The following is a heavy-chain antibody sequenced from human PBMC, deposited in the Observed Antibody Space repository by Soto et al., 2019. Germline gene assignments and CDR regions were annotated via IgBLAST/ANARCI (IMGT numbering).Heavy chain of an antibody. V-gene: IGHV3-30-3*01. Sequence: GGSLRLSCAASGFIFSSSLMNWVRQAPGKGLEWVAVISYDGSNKYYADSVKGRFTTSRDNSKNTLYLQMNSLRAEDTAVYYCARDGNYDILGDAFDIWGQGTMVTVSS. J-gene: IGHJ3*02. CDR1: GFIFSSSL. CDR2: ISYDGSNK. CDR3: ARDGNYDILGDAFDI. D-gene: IGHD3-9*01.